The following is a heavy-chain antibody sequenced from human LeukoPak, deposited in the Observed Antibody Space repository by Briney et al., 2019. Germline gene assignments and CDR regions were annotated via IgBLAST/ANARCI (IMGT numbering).Heavy chain of an antibody. D-gene: IGHD3-3*01. Sequence: GASVKVSCKASGYTFTGYYMHWVRQAPGQGLEWMGWINANSGGTNYAQKFQGRVTMTRDTSISTAYMELSRLRSDDTAVYYCARVRPYYDFWSVYFDYWGQGTLVTVSS. CDR1: GYTFTGYY. V-gene: IGHV1-2*02. CDR3: ARVRPYYDFWSVYFDY. J-gene: IGHJ4*02. CDR2: INANSGGT.